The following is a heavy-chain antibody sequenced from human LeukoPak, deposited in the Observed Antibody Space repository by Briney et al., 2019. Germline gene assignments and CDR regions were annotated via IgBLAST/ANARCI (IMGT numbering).Heavy chain of an antibody. CDR1: GFTFSSYW. J-gene: IGHJ4*02. CDR2: IKQDGSEK. V-gene: IGHV3-7*04. Sequence: PGGSLRLSCAASGFTFSSYWMSWVRQAPGKGLEWVANIKQDGSEKYYVDSVKGRFTISRDNAKDSLDLQLNSLRGEDTAVYYCARMYCGGGKCYLSYFDYWGQGTVVTVSS. D-gene: IGHD2-21*01. CDR3: ARMYCGGGKCYLSYFDY.